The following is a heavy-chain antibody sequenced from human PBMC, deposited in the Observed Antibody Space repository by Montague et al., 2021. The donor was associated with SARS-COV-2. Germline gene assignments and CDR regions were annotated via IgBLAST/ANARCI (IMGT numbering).Heavy chain of an antibody. CDR1: GGSFSGYY. CDR2: INHSGST. CDR3: ARGSWHIVVVTAIRDGYYGMDV. Sequence: SETRSLTCAVYGGSFSGYYCSWIRQPPGKGLEWIGEINHSGSTNYNPSLKSRVTISVDTSKNQFSLKLSSVTAADTAVYYCARGSWHIVVVTAIRDGYYGMDVWGQGTTVTVSS. J-gene: IGHJ6*02. D-gene: IGHD2-21*02. V-gene: IGHV4-34*01.